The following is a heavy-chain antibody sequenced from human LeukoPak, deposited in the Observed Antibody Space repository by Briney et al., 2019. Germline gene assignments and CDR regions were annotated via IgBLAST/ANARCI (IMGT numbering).Heavy chain of an antibody. Sequence: SETLSLTCAVYGGSFSGCYWSWIRQPPGKGLEWSGEINHSGSTNYNPSLKSRVTISVDTSKNQFSLKLSSVTAADTAVCYCARVKDIVVVPAAIRYNWFDPWGQGTLVTVSS. CDR3: ARVKDIVVVPAAIRYNWFDP. CDR2: INHSGST. D-gene: IGHD2-2*01. CDR1: GGSFSGCY. V-gene: IGHV4-34*01. J-gene: IGHJ5*02.